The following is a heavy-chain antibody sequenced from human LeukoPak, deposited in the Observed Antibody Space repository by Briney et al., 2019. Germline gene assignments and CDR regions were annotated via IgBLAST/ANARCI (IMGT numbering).Heavy chain of an antibody. CDR2: ITAYNGYT. J-gene: IGHJ1*01. D-gene: IGHD2-15*01. Sequence: GASVTVSFTSSGSTLIIYAISWVRQAPGQGLEWMGWITAYNGYTTYAQKLQCRVTMTTDTSTNTAYMELRSLKSDDTAVYYCARGDCSGGSCYLPEYLQHWGQGTLVTVSS. CDR1: GSTLIIYA. V-gene: IGHV1-18*01. CDR3: ARGDCSGGSCYLPEYLQH.